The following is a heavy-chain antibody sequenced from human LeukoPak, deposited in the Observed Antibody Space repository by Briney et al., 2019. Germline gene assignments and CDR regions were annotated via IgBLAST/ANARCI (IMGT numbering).Heavy chain of an antibody. J-gene: IGHJ3*02. CDR2: IYYSGST. V-gene: IGHV4-59*12. CDR1: GGSISGYY. CDR3: AREGYSYGYAFDI. D-gene: IGHD5-18*01. Sequence: SETLSLTCTVSGGSISGYYYNWIRQPPGKGLEWIGYIYYSGSTNYNPSLKSRVTMSVDTSKNQFSLKLSSVTAADTAVYYCAREGYSYGYAFDIWGQGTMVTVSS.